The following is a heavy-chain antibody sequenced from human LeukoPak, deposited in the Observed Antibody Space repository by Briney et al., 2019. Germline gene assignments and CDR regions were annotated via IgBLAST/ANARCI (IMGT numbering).Heavy chain of an antibody. CDR3: ARDAGNFDY. D-gene: IGHD1-14*01. CDR2: IYHSGST. Sequence: SETLSLTCTVSGYSISSGYYWGWIRQPPGKGLEWIGGIYHSGSTYYNPSLKSRVTISVDTSKNQFSLKLSSVTAADTAVYYCARDAGNFDYWGQGTLVTVSS. V-gene: IGHV4-38-2*02. J-gene: IGHJ4*02. CDR1: GYSISSGYY.